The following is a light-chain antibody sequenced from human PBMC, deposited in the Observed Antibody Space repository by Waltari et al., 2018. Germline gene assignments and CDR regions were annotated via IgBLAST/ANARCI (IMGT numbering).Light chain of an antibody. J-gene: IGKJ5*01. Sequence: DIVMTQSPDSLAVSLGERATINCKSSQSVLYSSNNKNYLAWYQQKPGQPPKLLIYWASPRESGVPDRFSGSGSGTVFTLTISSLQAEDVAVYYCQQYYSTPITFGQGTRLEIK. CDR3: QQYYSTPIT. CDR1: QSVLYSSNNKNY. V-gene: IGKV4-1*01. CDR2: WAS.